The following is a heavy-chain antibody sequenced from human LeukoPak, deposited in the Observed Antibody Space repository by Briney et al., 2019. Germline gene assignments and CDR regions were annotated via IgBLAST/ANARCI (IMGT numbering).Heavy chain of an antibody. CDR1: GYTFTGYY. CDR3: AREGNITMIVVE. Sequence: ASVKVSCKASGYTFTGYYMHWVRQARGQGLEWMGWVNPNSGGTNYAQKFQGRVTMTRDTSISTAYMELSRLRSDDTAVYYCAREGNITMIVVEWGQGTLVTVSS. J-gene: IGHJ4*02. D-gene: IGHD3-22*01. V-gene: IGHV1-2*02. CDR2: VNPNSGGT.